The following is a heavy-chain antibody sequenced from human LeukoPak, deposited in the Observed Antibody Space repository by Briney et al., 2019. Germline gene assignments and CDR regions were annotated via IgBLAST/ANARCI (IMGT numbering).Heavy chain of an antibody. J-gene: IGHJ4*02. V-gene: IGHV3-49*04. D-gene: IGHD6-13*01. CDR2: IRSKAYGGTT. CDR3: TRVESSSWYRDFDY. CDR1: GFTFGDYA. Sequence: PGGSLRLSCTASGFTFGDYAMSWVRQAPGKGLEWVGFIRSKAYGGTTEYAASVKGRFTISRDDSKSIAYLQMNSLKTEDTAVYYCTRVESSSWYRDFDYWGQGTLVTVSS.